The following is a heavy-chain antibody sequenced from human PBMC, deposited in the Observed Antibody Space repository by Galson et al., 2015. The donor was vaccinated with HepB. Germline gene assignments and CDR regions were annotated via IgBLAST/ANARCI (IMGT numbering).Heavy chain of an antibody. J-gene: IGHJ6*02. Sequence: SLRLSCAASGFSFSSYSMNWVRQAPGKGLEWVSYISSSGSNVYYADSVKGRFTISRDSAKYSLYLQINSLRDEDTAVYYCARDRLGYYGMDVWGQGTTVTVSS. V-gene: IGHV3-48*02. CDR2: ISSSGSNV. D-gene: IGHD6-19*01. CDR1: GFSFSSYS. CDR3: ARDRLGYYGMDV.